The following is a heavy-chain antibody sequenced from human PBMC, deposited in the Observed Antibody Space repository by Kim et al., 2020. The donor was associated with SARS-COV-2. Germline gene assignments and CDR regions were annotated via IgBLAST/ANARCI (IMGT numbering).Heavy chain of an antibody. Sequence: RTTTYGDPVKGRFTISRGNAKNTLYLQMTSLGAEDTALYYCVRGASGYYYWGQGTLVTVSS. CDR2: RTT. V-gene: IGHV3-74*03. D-gene: IGHD3-9*01. CDR3: VRGASGYYY. J-gene: IGHJ4*02.